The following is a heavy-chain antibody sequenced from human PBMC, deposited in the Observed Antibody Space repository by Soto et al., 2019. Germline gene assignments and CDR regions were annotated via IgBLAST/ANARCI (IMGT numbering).Heavy chain of an antibody. J-gene: IGHJ4*02. Sequence: EVQLVESGGGLVQPGGSLRLSCVASAFVLRDYPMNWVRQAPGKGLEWVANINRRGSEANYAASVRGRFTISRDNARNLLYLQMNSLRADDTAFYFCVRGTPTPGLDYWGQGTLVTVSS. CDR2: INRRGSEA. CDR3: VRGTPTPGLDY. D-gene: IGHD1-7*01. CDR1: AFVLRDYP. V-gene: IGHV3-7*03.